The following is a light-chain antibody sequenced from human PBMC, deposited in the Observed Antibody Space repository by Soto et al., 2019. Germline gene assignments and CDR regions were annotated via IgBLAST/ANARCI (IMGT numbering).Light chain of an antibody. CDR1: SSDVGGYNY. J-gene: IGLJ1*01. CDR2: EVS. Sequence: SALPQPPSASGSPGQSVTLSCTGTSSDVGGYNYVSWYQQHSGKAPKLTISEVSKRPSGVPDRFSGSKSGNTASLIGSGLQAEDESDYYCSSYAGSNNKVFGTGTKLTVL. CDR3: SSYAGSNNKV. V-gene: IGLV2-8*01.